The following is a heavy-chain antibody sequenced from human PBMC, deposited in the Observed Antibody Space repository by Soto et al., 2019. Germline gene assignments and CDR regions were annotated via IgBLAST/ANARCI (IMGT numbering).Heavy chain of an antibody. Sequence: ASVKVSCKVSGYTLTELSMHWVRQAPGKGLEWMGGFDPEDGETIYAQKFQGRVTMTEDTSTDTAYMELSSLRSEDTAVYYCATLVLRYLDWTNWFDPWGQGTLVTVSS. CDR3: ATLVLRYLDWTNWFDP. CDR2: FDPEDGET. CDR1: GYTLTELS. V-gene: IGHV1-24*01. D-gene: IGHD3-9*01. J-gene: IGHJ5*02.